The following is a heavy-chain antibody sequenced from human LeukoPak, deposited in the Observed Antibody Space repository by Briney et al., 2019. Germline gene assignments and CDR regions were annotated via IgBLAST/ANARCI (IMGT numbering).Heavy chain of an antibody. CDR1: GFTFSSYA. J-gene: IGHJ6*02. Sequence: GGSLRLSCAASGFTFSSYAMHWVRQAPGKGLEWVAVISYDGSNKYYADSVKGRFTISRDNSKNTLYLQMNSLRAEDTAVYYCARDLRILWFGELTYYYYGMDVWGQGTTVTVSS. V-gene: IGHV3-30-3*01. CDR3: ARDLRILWFGELTYYYYGMDV. D-gene: IGHD3-10*01. CDR2: ISYDGSNK.